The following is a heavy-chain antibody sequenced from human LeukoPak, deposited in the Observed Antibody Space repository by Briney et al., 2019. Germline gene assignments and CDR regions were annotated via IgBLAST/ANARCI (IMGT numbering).Heavy chain of an antibody. D-gene: IGHD3-3*01. V-gene: IGHV1-69*13. J-gene: IGHJ5*02. CDR3: AREPVSDYDFSSHNWFDP. Sequence: SVKVSCKASGGTFSSYAISWVRQAPGQGLEWMGGIIPIFGTANYAQKFQGRVTITADESTSTAYMELSSLRSEDTAVYYCAREPVSDYDFSSHNWFDPWGQGTLVAVSS. CDR2: IIPIFGTA. CDR1: GGTFSSYA.